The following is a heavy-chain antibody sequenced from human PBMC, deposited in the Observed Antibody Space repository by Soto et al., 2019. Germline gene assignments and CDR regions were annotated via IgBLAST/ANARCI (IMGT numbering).Heavy chain of an antibody. CDR2: INPNTGGT. J-gene: IGHJ4*02. Sequence: GASVKVSCKASGYTFVTYGVSWVRQAPGQGLECMGWINPNTGGTKYAQKFQGRVAMTRDTSISTAYMELSWLTSDDTAIYYCARSTSTIGARLDSWGQGTLVTVSS. CDR1: GYTFVTYG. CDR3: ARSTSTIGARLDS. V-gene: IGHV1-2*02. D-gene: IGHD6-6*01.